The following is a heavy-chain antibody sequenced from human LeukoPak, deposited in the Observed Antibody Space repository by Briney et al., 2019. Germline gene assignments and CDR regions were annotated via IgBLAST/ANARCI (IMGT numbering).Heavy chain of an antibody. Sequence: APVKVSCKASGYTFSNYDIIWVRQATGRGLEWMGGIIPIFGTANYAQKFQGRVTITADESTSTAYMELSSLRSEDTAVYYCARDLAGRWNAFDYWGQGTLVTVSS. D-gene: IGHD1-1*01. V-gene: IGHV1-69*13. CDR2: IIPIFGTA. CDR1: GYTFSNYD. J-gene: IGHJ4*02. CDR3: ARDLAGRWNAFDY.